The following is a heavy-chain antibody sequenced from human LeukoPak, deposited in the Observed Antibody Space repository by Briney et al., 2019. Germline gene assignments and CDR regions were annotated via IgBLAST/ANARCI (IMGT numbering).Heavy chain of an antibody. D-gene: IGHD1-7*01. J-gene: IGHJ4*02. CDR1: GFTFSSYS. V-gene: IGHV3-48*01. CDR2: ISSSSSTI. CDR3: AKDGKTRNWNYFQAKPVY. Sequence: GGSLRLSCAASGFTFSSYSMNWVRQAPGKGLEWVSYISSSSSTIYYADSVKGRFSISRDISKNTLYLQMNSLGAEDTAIYYCAKDGKTRNWNYFQAKPVYWGQGTLVTVSS.